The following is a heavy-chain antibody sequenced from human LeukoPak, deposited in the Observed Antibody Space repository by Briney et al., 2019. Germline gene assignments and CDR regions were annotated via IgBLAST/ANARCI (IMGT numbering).Heavy chain of an antibody. J-gene: IGHJ4*02. D-gene: IGHD2-2*01. CDR3: AVCSSTSCPDY. CDR1: GFSFSSYT. Sequence: GGPLRLSCAASGFSFSSYTMHWVRQAPGEGLEWVSSISSGGSNVFYGDSLKGRFTISRDNAKNSLHLQMNSLRVEDTAIYFCAVCSSTSCPDYWGQGTLVTVSS. V-gene: IGHV3-21*01. CDR2: ISSGGSNV.